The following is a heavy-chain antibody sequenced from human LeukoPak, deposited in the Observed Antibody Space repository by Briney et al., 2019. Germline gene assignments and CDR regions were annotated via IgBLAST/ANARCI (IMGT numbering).Heavy chain of an antibody. Sequence: GGSLRLSCAASGFMFSSYGMHWVRQAPGKGLEWVAVISYDGSNKYYADSVKGRFTISRDNSKNTLYLQMNSLRAEDTAVYYCAKGVDTAMVLIDYWGQGTLVTVSS. D-gene: IGHD5-18*01. CDR1: GFMFSSYG. CDR2: ISYDGSNK. V-gene: IGHV3-30*18. J-gene: IGHJ4*02. CDR3: AKGVDTAMVLIDY.